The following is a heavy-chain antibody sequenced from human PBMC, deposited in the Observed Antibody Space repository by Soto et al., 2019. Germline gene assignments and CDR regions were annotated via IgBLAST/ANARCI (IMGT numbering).Heavy chain of an antibody. CDR2: INPDSGGT. J-gene: IGHJ6*04. CDR1: GYTFTGYY. CDR3: ARDPSTNEVITYSGMDA. D-gene: IGHD2-2*01. V-gene: IGHV1-2*04. Sequence: ASVNVSCKSSGYTFTGYYMHWVRQAPGQGLEWMVWINPDSGGTNYSQKFQGWVTMTRDTSISTADMELSRLRSDDTAVYYCARDPSTNEVITYSGMDAGAKGTTVTVSS.